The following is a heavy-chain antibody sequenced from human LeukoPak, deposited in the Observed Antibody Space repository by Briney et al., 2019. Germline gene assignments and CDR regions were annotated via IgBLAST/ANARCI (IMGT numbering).Heavy chain of an antibody. V-gene: IGHV3-23*01. D-gene: IGHD1-14*01. Sequence: GRSLRLSCAVSEFTFSNYAMNWVRQAPGKGLGWVSGISGGGGSTYYADSVKGRFTISRDNSKNTLYLQMDSLRAEDTALYYCAKGSGINHYHWIDPWGEGTLVIVSS. CDR2: ISGGGGST. CDR1: EFTFSNYA. J-gene: IGHJ5*02. CDR3: AKGSGINHYHWIDP.